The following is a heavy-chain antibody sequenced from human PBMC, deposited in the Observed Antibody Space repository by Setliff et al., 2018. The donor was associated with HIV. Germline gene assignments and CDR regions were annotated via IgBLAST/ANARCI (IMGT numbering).Heavy chain of an antibody. CDR1: GGSIEFSSYY. V-gene: IGHV4-39*01. CDR2: VYYSGST. D-gene: IGHD1-1*01. CDR3: ARGRYNGDSYSGGFYYFDH. Sequence: PSETLSLTCSVSGGSIEFSSYYWGWIRQPPGKGLEWIGSVYYSGSTYYNPSLKSRLTISVDTSTNKFSLKLSSVTAADTAVYYCARGRYNGDSYSGGFYYFDHWDQGSLVTVSS. J-gene: IGHJ4*02.